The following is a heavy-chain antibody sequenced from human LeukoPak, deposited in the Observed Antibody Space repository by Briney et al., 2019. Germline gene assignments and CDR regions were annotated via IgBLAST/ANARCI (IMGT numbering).Heavy chain of an antibody. CDR2: FSGSGGTT. CDR3: ANGNRCTSPNCLGYYYFYMDV. Sequence: YPGGSLRLSCAASGFTFSSYAMNWVRQAPGRGLEWVSGFSGSGGTTYYADSVKGRFTISRVNSKNTLYLQMNSLRAEDTAVYYCANGNRCTSPNCLGYYYFYMDVWGKGTTVTVSS. D-gene: IGHD2-8*01. CDR1: GFTFSSYA. J-gene: IGHJ6*03. V-gene: IGHV3-23*01.